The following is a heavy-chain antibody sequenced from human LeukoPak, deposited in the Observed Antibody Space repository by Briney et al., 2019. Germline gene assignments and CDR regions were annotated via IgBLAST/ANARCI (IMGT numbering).Heavy chain of an antibody. J-gene: IGHJ5*02. D-gene: IGHD6-6*01. V-gene: IGHV1-2*02. CDR3: ARSSIAAPHWFDP. CDR1: GYTFTGYY. CDR2: INPNSGGT. Sequence: ASVKVSCKASGYTFTGYYMHWVRQAPGQGLEWMGWINPNSGGTNYAQKFQGRVTMTRDTSISIAYMELSRLRSDDTAVYYCARSSIAAPHWFDPWGQGTLVTVSS.